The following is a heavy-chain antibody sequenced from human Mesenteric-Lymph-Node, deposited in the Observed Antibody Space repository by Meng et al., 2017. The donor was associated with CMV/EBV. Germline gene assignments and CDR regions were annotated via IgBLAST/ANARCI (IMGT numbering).Heavy chain of an antibody. Sequence: ASVKVSCKASGYTFTGYYMHWVRQAPGQGREWMGWINPNSGGTNYAQKFQGRVTMTRDTSISTAYMELSRLRSDDTAVYYCARITGPHRGNYFDYWGQGTLVTVSS. D-gene: IGHD1-14*01. CDR1: GYTFTGYY. J-gene: IGHJ4*02. CDR2: INPNSGGT. V-gene: IGHV1-2*02. CDR3: ARITGPHRGNYFDY.